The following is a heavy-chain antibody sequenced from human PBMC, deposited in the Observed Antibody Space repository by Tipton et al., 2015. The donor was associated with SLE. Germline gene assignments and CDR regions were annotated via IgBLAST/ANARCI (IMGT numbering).Heavy chain of an antibody. Sequence: TLSLTCAVSGYSISSGYYWGWIRQPPGKGLEWIGSIYHSGSTYYNPSLKSRVTISVDTSKNQFSLKLSSVTAADTAVYYCARVAIVVVSAMFDYWGQGTLVTVSS. CDR1: GYSISSGYY. V-gene: IGHV4-38-2*01. D-gene: IGHD2-21*01. J-gene: IGHJ4*02. CDR2: IYHSGST. CDR3: ARVAIVVVSAMFDY.